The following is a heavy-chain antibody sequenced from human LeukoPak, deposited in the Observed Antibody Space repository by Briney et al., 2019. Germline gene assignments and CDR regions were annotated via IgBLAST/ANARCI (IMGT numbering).Heavy chain of an antibody. CDR3: ARWEGGSYYDFDY. Sequence: SETLSLTCTVSNGSINSSFWNWIRQPPGKGLEWIGEINHSGSTNYNPSLKSRVTISVDTSKNQFSLKLSSVTAADTAVYYCARWEGGSYYDFDYWGQGTLVTVSS. CDR2: INHSGST. V-gene: IGHV4-34*01. J-gene: IGHJ4*02. CDR1: NGSINSSF. D-gene: IGHD1-26*01.